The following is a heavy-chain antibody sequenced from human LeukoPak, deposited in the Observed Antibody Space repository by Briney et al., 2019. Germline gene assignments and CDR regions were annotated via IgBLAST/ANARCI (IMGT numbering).Heavy chain of an antibody. CDR2: IDNSGST. D-gene: IGHD7-27*01. V-gene: IGHV4-59*01. J-gene: IGHJ5*02. Sequence: PSETLSLTCTVSDGSISNYYWSWVRQPPGKGLEWIAYIDNSGSTNYNPSLRSRVTISIDTSRNQFCLKLSSVTAADTAVYYCARDSELGMHWFDPWGQGTLVTVSS. CDR1: DGSISNYY. CDR3: ARDSELGMHWFDP.